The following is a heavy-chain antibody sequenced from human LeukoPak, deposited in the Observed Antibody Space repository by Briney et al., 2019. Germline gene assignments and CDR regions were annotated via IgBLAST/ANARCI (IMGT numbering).Heavy chain of an antibody. Sequence: SETLSLTCAVYGGSFSGYYWSWIRQPPGKGLEWIGEINHSGSTNYNPSLKSRVTISVDTSKNQFPLKLSSVTAADTAVYYCASGKFNCSGGSCYNFDYWGQGTLVTVSS. J-gene: IGHJ4*02. V-gene: IGHV4-34*01. CDR2: INHSGST. CDR1: GGSFSGYY. D-gene: IGHD2-15*01. CDR3: ASGKFNCSGGSCYNFDY.